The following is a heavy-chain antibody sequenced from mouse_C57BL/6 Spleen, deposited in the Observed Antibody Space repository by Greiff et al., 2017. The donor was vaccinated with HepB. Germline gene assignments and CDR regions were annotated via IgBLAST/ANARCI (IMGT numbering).Heavy chain of an antibody. CDR2: INPSSGYT. CDR1: GYTFTSYW. V-gene: IGHV1-7*01. Sequence: QVHVKQSGAELAKPGASVKLSCKASGYTFTSYWMHWVKQRPGQGLEWIGYINPSSGYTKYNQKFKDKATLTADKSSSTAYMQLSRLTYEDSAVYYCARNHKALDDYWGQGTTLTVSS. J-gene: IGHJ2*01. CDR3: ARNHKALDDY.